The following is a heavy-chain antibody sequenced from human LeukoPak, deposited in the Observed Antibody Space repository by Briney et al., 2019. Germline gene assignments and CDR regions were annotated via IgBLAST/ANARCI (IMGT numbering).Heavy chain of an antibody. J-gene: IGHJ6*02. CDR2: ISNDGTNT. Sequence: GGSLRLSCVASGFTFKYHAINWVRQAPGKGLEWVAFISNDGTNTYYAGSMKGRFTISRDDSKNTLYLQMNSLRADDTAVYYCAKGTVLRYFDWSPIAPNYYYGMDVWGQGTTVTVSS. V-gene: IGHV3-30-3*01. D-gene: IGHD3-9*01. CDR1: GFTFKYHA. CDR3: AKGTVLRYFDWSPIAPNYYYGMDV.